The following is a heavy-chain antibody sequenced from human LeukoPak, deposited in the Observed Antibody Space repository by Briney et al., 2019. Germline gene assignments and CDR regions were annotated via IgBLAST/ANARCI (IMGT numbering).Heavy chain of an antibody. CDR1: GDSVSSNSAA. CDR3: ARSAVGGHNDF. CDR2: TYFRSKWYY. V-gene: IGHV6-1*01. D-gene: IGHD3-16*01. Sequence: SQTLSLTCAISGDSVSSNSAAWVWFRQSPSRGLEWLARTYFRSKWYYDYAVSVRSRIVISPDTSKNQFSLQLNSVTPDDTAVFFCARSAVGGHNDFWGQGTLVTVFS. J-gene: IGHJ4*02.